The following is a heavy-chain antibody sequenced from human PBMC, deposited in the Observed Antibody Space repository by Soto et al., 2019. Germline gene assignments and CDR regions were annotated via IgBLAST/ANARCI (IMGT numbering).Heavy chain of an antibody. Sequence: VQLQQWGAGLLKPSETLSLTCAVYGGSFSGYYSSWIRQPPGKGLEWIGEINHSGSTNYNPSLKSRVTISVDTSKNQFSLKLSSVTAADTAVYYCAAEKDIVVVVAATSRTPFGYWGQGTLVTVSS. CDR3: AAEKDIVVVVAATSRTPFGY. CDR2: INHSGST. V-gene: IGHV4-34*01. D-gene: IGHD2-15*01. CDR1: GGSFSGYY. J-gene: IGHJ4*02.